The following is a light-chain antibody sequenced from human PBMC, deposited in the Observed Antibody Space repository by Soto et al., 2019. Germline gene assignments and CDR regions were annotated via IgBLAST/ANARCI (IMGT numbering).Light chain of an antibody. CDR1: QSVLYSSNNKNY. Sequence: DIVMTQSPDSLAVSLGERATINCKSSQSVLYSSNNKNYLAWYQQKPGQPPKLLIYWASTRESGVPDRFSGXXXGXXXXXXXXXLXAEXXXXYXXXXYYSPPRTFGQGTKVEIK. V-gene: IGKV4-1*01. J-gene: IGKJ1*01. CDR3: XXYYSPPRT. CDR2: WAS.